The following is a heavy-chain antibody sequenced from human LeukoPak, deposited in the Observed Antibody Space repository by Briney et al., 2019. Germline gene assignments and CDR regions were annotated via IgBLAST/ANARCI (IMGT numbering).Heavy chain of an antibody. CDR2: ISGSGSTT. Sequence: GGSLRLSCAASGFTFSSYAMSWVRQAPGKGLEWVSVISGSGSTTYYADSVKGRFTISRDNSKNTLYLQMNSLRAEDTAVYYCAKGVTIFGVVMPTYYYYMDVWGKGTTVTVSS. D-gene: IGHD3-3*01. CDR1: GFTFSSYA. V-gene: IGHV3-23*01. J-gene: IGHJ6*03. CDR3: AKGVTIFGVVMPTYYYYMDV.